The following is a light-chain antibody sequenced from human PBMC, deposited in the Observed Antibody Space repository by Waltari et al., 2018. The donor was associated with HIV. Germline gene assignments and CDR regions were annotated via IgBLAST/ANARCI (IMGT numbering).Light chain of an antibody. J-gene: IGLJ3*02. CDR2: DDN. V-gene: IGLV3-21*02. Sequence: SYLLTQSPSVSVAPGQTARITCGGTNIGSKSVHWYQQKPGQAPVLVGFDDNARPSGLPERFSGSNSGNTATLTISRVEAGDEADYSCQVWDSAPDHPVFGGGTQLTVL. CDR3: QVWDSAPDHPV. CDR1: NIGSKS.